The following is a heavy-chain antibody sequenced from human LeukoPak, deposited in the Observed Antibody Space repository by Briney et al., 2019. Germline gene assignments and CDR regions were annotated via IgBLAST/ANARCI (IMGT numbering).Heavy chain of an antibody. CDR1: GFTFSSYS. D-gene: IGHD2-2*01. Sequence: GGSLRLSCAASGFTFSSYSMSWVRQAPGKGLEWVLGISGSGGSTEYADSVKGRFSISRDNSKNTLYLQMNSLRVEDTAVYYCAKDPGYQVVYCFDYWGQGTLVTVSS. J-gene: IGHJ4*02. CDR3: AKDPGYQVVYCFDY. CDR2: ISGSGGST. V-gene: IGHV3-23*01.